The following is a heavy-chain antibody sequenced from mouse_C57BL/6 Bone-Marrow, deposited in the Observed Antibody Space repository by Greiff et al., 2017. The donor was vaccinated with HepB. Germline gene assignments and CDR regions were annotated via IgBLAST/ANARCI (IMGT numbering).Heavy chain of an antibody. V-gene: IGHV2-5*01. D-gene: IGHD1-1*01. Sequence: QVQLKESGPGLVQPSQSLSITCTVSGFSLTSYGVHWVRQSPGKGLEWLGVIWRGGSTDYNAAFMSRLSITKDNSKSQVFFKMNSLQADDTAIYYCAKYGSSLYYAMDYWGQGTSVTVSS. J-gene: IGHJ4*01. CDR2: IWRGGST. CDR1: GFSLTSYG. CDR3: AKYGSSLYYAMDY.